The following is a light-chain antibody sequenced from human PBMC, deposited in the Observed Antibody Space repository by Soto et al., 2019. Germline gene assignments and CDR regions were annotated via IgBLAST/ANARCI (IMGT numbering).Light chain of an antibody. CDR1: QSVSNN. Sequence: EIVLTQSPATLSLSPGERATVSCRASQSVSNNLGGYHQRAGQDHRLLIYDASNRANGIPARFSGSGSGTDFTLTTSSIEPEDFADYYCQRGGTFGQGTRLEI. CDR2: DAS. V-gene: IGKV3-11*01. CDR3: QRGGT. J-gene: IGKJ5*01.